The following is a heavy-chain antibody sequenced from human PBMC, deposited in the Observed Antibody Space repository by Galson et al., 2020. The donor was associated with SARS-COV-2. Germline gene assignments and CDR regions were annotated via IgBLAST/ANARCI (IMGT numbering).Heavy chain of an antibody. CDR2: ISYDGSNK. Sequence: GGSLRLSCAASGFTFSSYAMHWVRQAPGKGLEWVAVISYDGSNKYYADSVKGRFTISRDNSKQTLQLQMTSLRAEDTAVYYCARAGSGSYYYGMDVWGQGTTVTVSS. J-gene: IGHJ6*02. D-gene: IGHD3-10*01. CDR1: GFTFSSYA. V-gene: IGHV3-30-3*01. CDR3: ARAGSGSYYYGMDV.